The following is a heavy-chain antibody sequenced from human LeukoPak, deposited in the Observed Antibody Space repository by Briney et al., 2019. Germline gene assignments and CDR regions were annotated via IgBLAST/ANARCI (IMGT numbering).Heavy chain of an antibody. Sequence: GGSLRLSCAASGFTFNNYAMSWVRQAPGTGLEWVANINQDESTKSYGDSVRGRFTISRDNAKNSLYLHMNSLRAEDTAVYYCARDQSKDSLDSWGQGTLVTVSS. V-gene: IGHV3-7*04. D-gene: IGHD2-15*01. CDR2: INQDESTK. CDR3: ARDQSKDSLDS. J-gene: IGHJ5*01. CDR1: GFTFNNYA.